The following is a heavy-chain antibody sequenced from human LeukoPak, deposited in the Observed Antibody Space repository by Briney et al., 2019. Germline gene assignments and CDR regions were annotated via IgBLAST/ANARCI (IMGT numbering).Heavy chain of an antibody. V-gene: IGHV3-30*03. Sequence: GGSLRLSCAYSGFTFRNHGMHWVRQAPGKGLERVAVASTDEINQWYADSVKGRFITSRDNSRNTVILEMNTLRTEDTAVYFCAAFITTKLDYWGQGILVTVSS. CDR1: GFTFRNHG. J-gene: IGHJ4*02. CDR3: AAFITTKLDY. CDR2: ASTDEINQ. D-gene: IGHD3-22*01.